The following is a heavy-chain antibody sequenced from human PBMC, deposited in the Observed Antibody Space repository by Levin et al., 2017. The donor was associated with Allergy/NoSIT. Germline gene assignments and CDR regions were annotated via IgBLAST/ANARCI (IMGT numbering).Heavy chain of an antibody. Sequence: SETLSLTCTVSGGSISSGGYYWSWIRQHPGKGLEWIGYIYYSGSTYYNPSLKSRVTISVDTSKNQFSLKLSSVTAADTAVYYCARESAGYYYGSGSYQDYWGQGTLVTVSS. CDR3: ARESAGYYYGSGSYQDY. V-gene: IGHV4-31*03. J-gene: IGHJ4*02. CDR2: IYYSGST. CDR1: GGSISSGGYY. D-gene: IGHD3-10*01.